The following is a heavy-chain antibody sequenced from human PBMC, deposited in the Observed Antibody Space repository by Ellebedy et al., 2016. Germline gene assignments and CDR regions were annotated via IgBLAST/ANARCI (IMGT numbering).Heavy chain of an antibody. CDR1: GGSVSSGSYY. CDR2: IYYSGST. Sequence: SETLSLTCTVSGGSVSSGSYYWSWIRQPPGKGLEWIGYIYYSGSTKYNPSLKSRVTISVDTSKNHFSLKLSSVTAADTAVYYCARARGGYYYGSGSYYNFDYWGQGTLVTVSS. V-gene: IGHV4-61*03. CDR3: ARARGGYYYGSGSYYNFDY. D-gene: IGHD3-10*01. J-gene: IGHJ4*02.